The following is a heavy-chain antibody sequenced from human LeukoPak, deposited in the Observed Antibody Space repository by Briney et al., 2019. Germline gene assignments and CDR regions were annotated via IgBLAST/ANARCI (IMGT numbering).Heavy chain of an antibody. CDR3: GREYYDSSGPILFDY. J-gene: IGHJ4*02. Sequence: ASVKVSCKASGYTFTGYYMHWVRQAPGQGLEWMGWINPNSGGTNYAQKFQGRVTMTRDTSISTAYMELSRLRSDDTAVYYCGREYYDSSGPILFDYWGQGTLVTVSS. D-gene: IGHD3-22*01. CDR2: INPNSGGT. CDR1: GYTFTGYY. V-gene: IGHV1-2*02.